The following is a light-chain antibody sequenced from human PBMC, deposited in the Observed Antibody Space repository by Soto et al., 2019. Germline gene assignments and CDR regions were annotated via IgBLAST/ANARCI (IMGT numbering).Light chain of an antibody. J-gene: IGLJ3*02. V-gene: IGLV2-8*01. CDR3: TSYAGSNNLV. CDR1: SSDIGGYNY. Sequence: QSALTQPPSASGSPGQSVTISCTGTSSDIGGYNYVSWYQQHPGKAPKLIIYEVSKRPSGVPDRFSGSKSGNTASLTVSVLQAEDEADYSCTSYAGSNNLVFVGGTKVTVL. CDR2: EVS.